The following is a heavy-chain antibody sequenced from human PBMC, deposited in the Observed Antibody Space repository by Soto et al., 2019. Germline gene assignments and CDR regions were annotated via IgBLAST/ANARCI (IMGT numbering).Heavy chain of an antibody. V-gene: IGHV1-69*01. CDR3: ARGGMIFRVPPRHWFVP. CDR2: TIPIFGTA. CDR1: GGTFSSYA. D-gene: IGHD3-3*01. J-gene: IGHJ5*02. Sequence: QVQLVQSGAEVKKPGSSVKVSCKASGGTFSSYAISWVRQAPGQGLEWMGGTIPIFGTANYAQKFQGRVTITADESTSTAYMEPSSLRSEDTAVYYCARGGMIFRVPPRHWFVPRGQGTLV.